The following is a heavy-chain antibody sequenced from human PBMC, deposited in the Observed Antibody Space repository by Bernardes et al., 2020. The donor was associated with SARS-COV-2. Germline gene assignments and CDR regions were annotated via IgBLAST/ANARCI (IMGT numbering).Heavy chain of an antibody. CDR2: INNDGRTI. J-gene: IGHJ4*02. CDR3: VRSAFSGGSGYFFDS. D-gene: IGHD3-22*01. Sequence: GGSLRLSCAASGFTFSSYWIHWVRQVPGKRLVWVSRINNDGRTITYADSVKGRFIISRDNAKNTLYLQMNSLRVEDAAMYYCVRSAFSGGSGYFFDSWGQGTLVTVSS. CDR1: GFTFSSYW. V-gene: IGHV3-74*01.